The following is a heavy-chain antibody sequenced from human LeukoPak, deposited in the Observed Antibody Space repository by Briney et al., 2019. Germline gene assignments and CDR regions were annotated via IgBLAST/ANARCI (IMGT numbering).Heavy chain of an antibody. CDR1: GFTFSSYG. J-gene: IGHJ4*02. V-gene: IGHV3-30*18. D-gene: IGHD6-19*01. CDR3: AKGRKYSSGWLDY. CDR2: ISYDGSNK. Sequence: GGSLRPSCAASGFTFSSYGMHWVRQAPGKGLEWVAVISYDGSNKYYADSVKGRFTISRDNSKNTLYLQMNSLRAEDTAVYYCAKGRKYSSGWLDYWGQGTLVTVSS.